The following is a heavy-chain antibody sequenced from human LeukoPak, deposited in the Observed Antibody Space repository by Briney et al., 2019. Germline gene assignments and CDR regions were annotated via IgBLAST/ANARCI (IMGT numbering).Heavy chain of an antibody. Sequence: PGGSLRLSCAASGFTFRSYSMDWVRQAPRKGLEWVSSISSSSSYIYYADSVKGRFTISRDNAKNSLYLQMNSLRAEDTAVYYCAREMATASRAFDIWGQGTMVTVSS. CDR2: ISSSSSYI. D-gene: IGHD5-24*01. V-gene: IGHV3-21*01. CDR3: AREMATASRAFDI. CDR1: GFTFRSYS. J-gene: IGHJ3*02.